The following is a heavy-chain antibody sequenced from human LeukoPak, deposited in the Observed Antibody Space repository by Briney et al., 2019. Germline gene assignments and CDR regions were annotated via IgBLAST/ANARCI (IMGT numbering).Heavy chain of an antibody. CDR1: GGSISRYY. CDR3: ARDQLYFDSSGHYRTDAFDI. D-gene: IGHD3-22*01. CDR2: IYYGGTT. V-gene: IGHV4-59*01. Sequence: PSETLSLTCTVSGGSISRYYWSWIRQSPGKGLEWIGYIYYGGTTSYNPSLKSRVIISVDTYKNQFSLRLNSLTAADTAVYYCARDQLYFDSSGHYRTDAFDIWGQGTMVTVSS. J-gene: IGHJ3*02.